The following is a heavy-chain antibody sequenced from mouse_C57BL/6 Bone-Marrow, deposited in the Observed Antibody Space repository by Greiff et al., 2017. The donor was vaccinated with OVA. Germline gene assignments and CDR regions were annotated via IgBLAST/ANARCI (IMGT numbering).Heavy chain of an antibody. J-gene: IGHJ2*01. CDR3: TYYSNYEGNFDY. Sequence: QVQLQQSGAELVRPGASVTLSCKASGYTFTDYEMHWVKQTPVHGLEWIGAIDPETGGTAYNQKFKGKAILTADKSSSTAYMELRSLTSEDSAVYYCTYYSNYEGNFDYWGQGTTLTVSS. CDR1: GYTFTDYE. CDR2: IDPETGGT. V-gene: IGHV1-15*01. D-gene: IGHD2-5*01.